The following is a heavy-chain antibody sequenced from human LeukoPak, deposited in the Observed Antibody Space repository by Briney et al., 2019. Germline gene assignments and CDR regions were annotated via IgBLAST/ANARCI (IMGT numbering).Heavy chain of an antibody. CDR1: GFTFSSYA. J-gene: IGHJ4*02. V-gene: IGHV3-30*01. Sequence: GGSLRLSCAASGFTFSSYAMHWVRRAPGKGLEWLAVTSYDGSNKFYADSVKGRFTISRDNSKDTLYLQMNSLRPEDSAVYYCARDLCTGGSCPIDYWGQGTLVTVSS. CDR3: ARDLCTGGSCPIDY. D-gene: IGHD2-15*01. CDR2: TSYDGSNK.